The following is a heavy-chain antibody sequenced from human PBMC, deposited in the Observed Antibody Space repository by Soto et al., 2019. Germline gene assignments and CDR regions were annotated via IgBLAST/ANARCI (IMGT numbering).Heavy chain of an antibody. CDR3: AKDLRGYGSGSWTWFDP. CDR1: GGSISSGDYY. D-gene: IGHD3-10*01. V-gene: IGHV4-30-4*01. J-gene: IGHJ5*02. Sequence: PSETLSLTCTVSGGSISSGDYYWGWIRQPPGKGLEWIGYIYYSGSTYYNPSLKSRVTISVDTSKNQFSLKLSSVTAADTAVYYCAKDLRGYGSGSWTWFDPWGQGTQVTVSS. CDR2: IYYSGST.